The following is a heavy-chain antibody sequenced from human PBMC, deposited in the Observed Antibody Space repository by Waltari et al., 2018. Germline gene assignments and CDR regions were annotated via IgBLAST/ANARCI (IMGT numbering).Heavy chain of an antibody. CDR2: IISSGSTI. V-gene: IGHV3-11*01. CDR3: ARSSYNEYDTEYYYDSSGYYYYFDY. Sequence: QVQLVESGGGLVKPGGSLRLSCAASGFTFSDYYMSWIRQAPGKGLEWVSYIISSGSTIYYSDSVKGRCTISRDNAKSSLYLQMKSRRAEETAGYDCARSSYNEYDTEYYYDSSGYYYYFDYWGQGTLVTVSS. CDR1: GFTFSDYY. J-gene: IGHJ4*02. D-gene: IGHD3-22*01.